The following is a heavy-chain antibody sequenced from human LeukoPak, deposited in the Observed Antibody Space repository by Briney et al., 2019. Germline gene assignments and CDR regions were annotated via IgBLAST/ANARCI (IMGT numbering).Heavy chain of an antibody. D-gene: IGHD3-22*01. CDR3: ARDPSGYYYFDY. CDR1: GGSISNYY. V-gene: IGHV4-59*12. Sequence: SETLSLTCTVSGGSISNYYWSWIRQPPGEGLEWIAYIYYSGSTNYNPSLKSRVTISVDTSKNQFSLNLNSVTAADTAVYYCARDPSGYYYFDYWGQGTLVTVSS. J-gene: IGHJ4*02. CDR2: IYYSGST.